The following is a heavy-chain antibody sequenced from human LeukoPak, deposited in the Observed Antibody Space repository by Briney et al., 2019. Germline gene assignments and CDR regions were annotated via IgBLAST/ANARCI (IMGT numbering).Heavy chain of an antibody. Sequence: GGSLRLSCAASGFTSSSYAMSWVRQAPGKGLEWVSGISGSGGSTYYADSVKGRFTISRDNSKNTLYLQMSSLRAEDTAVYYCAIDTSDDYADYWGQGTLVTVSS. CDR3: AIDTSDDYADY. CDR1: GFTSSSYA. J-gene: IGHJ4*02. V-gene: IGHV3-23*01. CDR2: ISGSGGST.